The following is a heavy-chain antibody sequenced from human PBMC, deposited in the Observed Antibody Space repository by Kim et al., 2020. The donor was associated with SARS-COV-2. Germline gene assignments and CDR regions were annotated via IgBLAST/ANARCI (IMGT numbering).Heavy chain of an antibody. Sequence: GGSLRLSCAASGFTVSSNYMSWVRQAPGKGLEWVSVIYSGGSTYYADSVKGRFTISRDNSNNTLYLQMNSLRAEDTAVYYCARDMYYDYVWGSYRPASFFHHYYGMDVWGQGTTVTVSS. CDR2: IYSGGST. V-gene: IGHV3-66*02. CDR1: GFTVSSNY. CDR3: ARDMYYDYVWGSYRPASFFHHYYGMDV. D-gene: IGHD3-16*02. J-gene: IGHJ6*02.